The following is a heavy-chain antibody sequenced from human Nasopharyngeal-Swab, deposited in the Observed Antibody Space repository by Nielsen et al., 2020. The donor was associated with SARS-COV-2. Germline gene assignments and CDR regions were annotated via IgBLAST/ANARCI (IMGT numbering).Heavy chain of an antibody. CDR3: AKRLVTAIDS. CDR2: ISSSSSYI. V-gene: IGHV3-21*01. D-gene: IGHD2-21*02. Sequence: GESLKISCAASGFTFNNYNFNWVRQAPGKGLEWVSSISSSSSYIYYADSVKGRFTISRDNAKNSLYLQMNSLRAEDTAVYYCAKRLVTAIDSWGQGTLVTVSS. J-gene: IGHJ1*01. CDR1: GFTFNNYN.